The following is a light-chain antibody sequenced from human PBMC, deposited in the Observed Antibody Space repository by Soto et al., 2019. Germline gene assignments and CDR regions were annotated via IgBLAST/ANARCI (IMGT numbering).Light chain of an antibody. CDR3: QQSYSTPWT. CDR2: AAS. V-gene: IGKV1-39*01. CDR1: QSISSY. Sequence: DIQMTQSPSSLSASVGDRVTITCRASQSISSYLNWYQKKPGKAPKLLIYAASSLQSGVPSRFSGSGSGTDFTLTISRLQAEDFVTYYCQQSYSTPWTFGQGTKVEIK. J-gene: IGKJ1*01.